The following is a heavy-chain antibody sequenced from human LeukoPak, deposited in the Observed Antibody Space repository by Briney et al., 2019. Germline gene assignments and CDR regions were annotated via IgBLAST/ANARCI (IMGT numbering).Heavy chain of an antibody. V-gene: IGHV3-74*01. CDR3: ARGGANHGFDI. CDR1: GFTFTTYW. J-gene: IGHJ3*02. Sequence: PGGSLRLSCEASGFTFTTYWMHWVRQAPGKGLVWVSRIDSDGGDTIYADSVKGRFTVSRDNAKNTVFLQMNSLRAEDTAVYYCARGGANHGFDIWGQGTMVTVSS. CDR2: IDSDGGDT. D-gene: IGHD1-26*01.